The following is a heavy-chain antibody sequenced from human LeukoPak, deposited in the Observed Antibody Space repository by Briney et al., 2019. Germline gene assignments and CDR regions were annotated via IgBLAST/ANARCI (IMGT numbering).Heavy chain of an antibody. Sequence: ASLKVSCQASGYGFTDYYIHWIRQAPGQGLEWMGWINPSSGATIYAQKFQGRVTMTRDIFSTTAYMEINGLVSDDTAVYYCARGWQINSSGGFVDPWGQGTLVTVSS. CDR3: ARGWQINSSGGFVDP. CDR1: GYGFTDYY. V-gene: IGHV1-2*02. J-gene: IGHJ5*02. CDR2: INPSSGAT. D-gene: IGHD6-6*01.